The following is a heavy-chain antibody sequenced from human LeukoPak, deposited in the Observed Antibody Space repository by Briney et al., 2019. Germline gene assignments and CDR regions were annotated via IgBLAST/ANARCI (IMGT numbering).Heavy chain of an antibody. D-gene: IGHD2-15*01. CDR2: IKQDGSEK. Sequence: GGSLRLSCAASGFTFSSYWMSWVRQAPGKGLEWVANIKQDGSEKYYVDSVKGRFTISRDNAKNSLYLQMNSLRAEDTAVYCCARDLLGNAFDIWGQGTMVTVSS. J-gene: IGHJ3*02. CDR1: GFTFSSYW. CDR3: ARDLLGNAFDI. V-gene: IGHV3-7*01.